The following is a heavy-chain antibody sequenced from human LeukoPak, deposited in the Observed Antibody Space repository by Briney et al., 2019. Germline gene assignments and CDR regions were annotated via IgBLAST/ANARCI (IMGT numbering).Heavy chain of an antibody. Sequence: PGRSLRLSCAASGFSFAQFTMHSVRQAPGKGLEWISLITYAGETTLYADSVRGRFTVSRDNSQNSLFLQIDSLRAEDTALSYCVKETIFHSSSSYFDSWGQGTLVTVSS. J-gene: IGHJ4*02. V-gene: IGHV3-43*01. CDR1: GFSFAQFT. CDR2: ITYAGETT. D-gene: IGHD6-6*01. CDR3: VKETIFHSSSSYFDS.